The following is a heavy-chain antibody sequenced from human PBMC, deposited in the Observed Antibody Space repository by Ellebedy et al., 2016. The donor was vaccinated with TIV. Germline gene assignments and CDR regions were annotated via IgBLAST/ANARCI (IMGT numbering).Heavy chain of an antibody. D-gene: IGHD3-3*01. CDR1: GFTFSDYY. CDR3: AREYLNYDFWSGAD. J-gene: IGHJ4*02. Sequence: GESLKISXAASGFTFSDYYMSWIRQAPGKGLEWVSYISSSGSTIYYADSVKGRFTISRDNAKNSLYLQMNSLRDEDTAVYYCAREYLNYDFWSGADWGQGTPVTVSS. V-gene: IGHV3-11*04. CDR2: ISSSGSTI.